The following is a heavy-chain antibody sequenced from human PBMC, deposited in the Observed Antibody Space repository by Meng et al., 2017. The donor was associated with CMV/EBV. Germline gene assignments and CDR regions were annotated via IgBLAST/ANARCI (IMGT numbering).Heavy chain of an antibody. CDR1: GFTFSSYS. J-gene: IGHJ6*02. D-gene: IGHD2-21*01. Sequence: GESLKISCAASGFTFSSYSMNWVRRAPGKGLEWVSSISSSGTYIYYADSVKGRFTISRDNAQNSLYLQMNSLRAEDTAVYYCARDVSPRSSAYFAIYYFYALDVWGQGTTVTVSS. CDR3: ARDVSPRSSAYFAIYYFYALDV. CDR2: ISSSGTYI. V-gene: IGHV3-21*01.